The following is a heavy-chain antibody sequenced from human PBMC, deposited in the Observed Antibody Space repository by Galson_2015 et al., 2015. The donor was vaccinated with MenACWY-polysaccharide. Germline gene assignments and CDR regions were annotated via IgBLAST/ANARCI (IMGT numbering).Heavy chain of an antibody. V-gene: IGHV2-70*01. D-gene: IGHD3-22*01. CDR3: ARMGLYYDSSGYYDY. CDR2: IDWDDDK. CDR1: GFSLSTSGMC. Sequence: PALVKPTQTLTLTCTSSGFSLSTSGMCVSWIRQPPGKALEWLALIDWDDDKYYSTSLKTRLTISKDTSKNQVVLTMTNMDPVDTATYYCARMGLYYDSSGYYDYWGQGTLVTVSS. J-gene: IGHJ4*02.